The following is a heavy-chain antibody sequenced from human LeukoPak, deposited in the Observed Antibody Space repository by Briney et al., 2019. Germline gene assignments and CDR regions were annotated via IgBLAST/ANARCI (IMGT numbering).Heavy chain of an antibody. V-gene: IGHV4-34*01. CDR1: GGSFSGYY. CDR2: INHSGST. Sequence: PSETLSLTCAVYGGSFSGYYWSWIRQPPGKGLEWIGEINHSGSTNYNPSLKSRVTISVDTSKNQFSLKLSSVTAADTAVYYCAGAAMALFDYWGQGTLVTVSS. J-gene: IGHJ4*02. D-gene: IGHD5-18*01. CDR3: AGAAMALFDY.